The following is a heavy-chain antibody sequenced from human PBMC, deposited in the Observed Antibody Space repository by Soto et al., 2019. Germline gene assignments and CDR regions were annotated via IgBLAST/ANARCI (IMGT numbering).Heavy chain of an antibody. V-gene: IGHV4-31*03. D-gene: IGHD2-15*01. CDR1: GGSISSGGYY. CDR2: IYYSGST. CDR3: ARDDENSIDY. Sequence: PSETLSLTCTVSGGSISSGGYYWSWIRQHPGKGLEWIGYIYYSGSTYYNPSLKSRVTISVDTSKNQFSLKLSSVTAADTAVYYCARDDENSIDYWGQGTLVTVSS. J-gene: IGHJ4*02.